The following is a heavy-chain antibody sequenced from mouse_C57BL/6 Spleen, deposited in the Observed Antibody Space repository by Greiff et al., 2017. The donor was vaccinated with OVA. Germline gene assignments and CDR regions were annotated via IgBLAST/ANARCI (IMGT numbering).Heavy chain of an antibody. CDR1: GYAFSSSW. D-gene: IGHD1-1*01. CDR3: ARCYGSSYYAMDY. Sequence: VQLQQSGPELVKPGASLKISCKASGYAFSSSWMNWVKQRPGKGLEWIGRIYPGDGDTNYNGKFKGKATLTADKSSSTAYIQLSSLTSEDSAVYFCARCYGSSYYAMDYWGQGTSVTVSS. CDR2: IYPGDGDT. V-gene: IGHV1-82*01. J-gene: IGHJ4*01.